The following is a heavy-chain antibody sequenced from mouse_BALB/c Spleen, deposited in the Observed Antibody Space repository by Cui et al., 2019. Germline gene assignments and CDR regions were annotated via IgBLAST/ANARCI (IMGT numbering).Heavy chain of an antibody. CDR2: IDPNSGGT. V-gene: IGHV1-72*01. CDR1: GYTFTSYW. Sequence: QVLLQQRGAQLMQRAASVMSSCKASGYTFTSYWMHWVKQRPGRGLEWIGRIDPNSGGTKYNEKFKSKATLTVDKPSSTAYMQLSSLTSEDSAVYYCARYDYYGSSYFDYWGQGTTLTVSS. CDR3: ARYDYYGSSYFDY. D-gene: IGHD1-1*01. J-gene: IGHJ2*01.